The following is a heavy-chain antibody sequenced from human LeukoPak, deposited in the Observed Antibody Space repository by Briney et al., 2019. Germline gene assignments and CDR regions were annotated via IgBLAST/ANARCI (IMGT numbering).Heavy chain of an antibody. CDR1: GGSISSYY. CDR3: ARDRGSGWQNDAFDI. CDR2: IYYSGST. D-gene: IGHD6-19*01. J-gene: IGHJ3*02. Sequence: SQTLSLTCTVSGGSISSYYWSWIRQPPGKGLEWIGYIYYSGSTYYNPSLKSRVTISVDTSKNQFSLKLSSVTAADTAVYYCARDRGSGWQNDAFDIWGQGTMVTVSS. V-gene: IGHV4-30-4*01.